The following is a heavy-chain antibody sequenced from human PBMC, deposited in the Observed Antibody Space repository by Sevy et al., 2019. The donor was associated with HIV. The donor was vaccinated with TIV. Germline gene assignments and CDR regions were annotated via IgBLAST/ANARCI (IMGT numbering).Heavy chain of an antibody. D-gene: IGHD2-15*01. J-gene: IGHJ4*02. CDR2: IYISGST. V-gene: IGHV4-4*07. CDR3: ARGPQSCNSVSCYSALS. CDR1: GGSISDYY. Sequence: SETLSLTCTVSGGSISDYYWTWIRQPAGKGLEWLGRIYISGSTEYNPSPKIRVSMSLHKSKNTFSLKLTSMTAADTAVYYCARGPQSCNSVSCYSALSWGQGILVTVSS.